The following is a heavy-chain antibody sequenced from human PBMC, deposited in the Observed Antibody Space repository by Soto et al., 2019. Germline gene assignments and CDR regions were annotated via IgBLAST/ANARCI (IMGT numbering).Heavy chain of an antibody. CDR3: ARDRRPGKVATIYDY. CDR1: GFTFSDYY. J-gene: IGHJ4*02. CDR2: ISSSGSTI. Sequence: PGGSLRLSCASSGFTFSDYYMSWIRQAPGKGLEWVSYISSSGSTIYYADSVKGRFTISRDNAKNSLYLQMNSLRAEDTAVYYCARDRRPGKVATIYDYWGQGTLVTVSS. V-gene: IGHV3-11*01. D-gene: IGHD5-12*01.